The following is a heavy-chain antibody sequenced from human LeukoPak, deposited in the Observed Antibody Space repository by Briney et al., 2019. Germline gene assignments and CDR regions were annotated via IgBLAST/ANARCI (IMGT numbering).Heavy chain of an antibody. J-gene: IGHJ4*02. CDR2: IYYSGST. CDR1: RGSISSYY. CDR3: ARDPGDYYFDY. Sequence: SSETLSLTCTVSRGSISSYYWSWIRQPPGKGLEWIGYIYYSGSTNYNPSLKSRVTISVDTSKNQFSLKLSSVTAADTAVYYCARDPGDYYFDYWGQGTLVTVSS. D-gene: IGHD2-21*02. V-gene: IGHV4-59*01.